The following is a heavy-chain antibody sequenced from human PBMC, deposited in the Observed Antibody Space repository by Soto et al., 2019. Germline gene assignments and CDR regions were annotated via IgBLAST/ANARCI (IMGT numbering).Heavy chain of an antibody. V-gene: IGHV3-23*01. CDR1: GFTFSSYA. J-gene: IGHJ6*02. Sequence: PGGSLRLSCAASGFTFSSYAMSWVRQAPGKGLEWVSAISGSGGSTYYADSVKGRFTISRDNSKNTLYLQMNSLRAEDTALYYCAKVFNSGYHYGMDVWGQGTTVTVSS. D-gene: IGHD7-27*01. CDR2: ISGSGGST. CDR3: AKVFNSGYHYGMDV.